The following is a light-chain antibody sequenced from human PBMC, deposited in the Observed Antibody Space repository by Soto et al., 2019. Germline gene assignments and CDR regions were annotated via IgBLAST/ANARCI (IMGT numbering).Light chain of an antibody. J-gene: IGKJ2*01. Sequence: DIQMTQSPSSLSASVGDRVTITCRASQSISTYVNWYQQKPGKAPKVLIFDASSLQSGVPSRFSGSGSGTDFTLIISSLQPEDFATYYCQQSYSTPRSTFGQGTKLEIK. CDR2: DAS. CDR1: QSISTY. V-gene: IGKV1-39*01. CDR3: QQSYSTPRST.